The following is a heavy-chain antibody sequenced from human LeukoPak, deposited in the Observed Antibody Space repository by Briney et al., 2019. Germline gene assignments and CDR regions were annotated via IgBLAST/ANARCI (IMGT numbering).Heavy chain of an antibody. D-gene: IGHD1-26*01. CDR3: ARNLVGAPRYFDF. CDR2: IYYSGST. J-gene: IGHJ4*02. CDR1: GGSISSGNYY. V-gene: IGHV4-39*07. Sequence: SETLSLTCTVSGGSISSGNYYWGCIRQPPGKGLEWIGSIYYSGSTHYNPSLKSRVTISVDTSKNQFSLKLTSVTAADTAVYYCARNLVGAPRYFDFWGQGTLVTVSS.